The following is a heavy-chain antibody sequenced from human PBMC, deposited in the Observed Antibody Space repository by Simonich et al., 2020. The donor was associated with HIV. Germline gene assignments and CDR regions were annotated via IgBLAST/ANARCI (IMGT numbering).Heavy chain of an antibody. CDR1: GYTFTDYN. CDR2: VNPNSGDA. V-gene: IGHV1-2*06. D-gene: IGHD1-26*01. J-gene: IGHJ3*02. Sequence: QVQLVQSGAEVKKPGASVKVSCKASGYTFTDYNIHWVRQAPGQGLEGMGRVNPNSGDADEPQKFQGRVTMTKDKSITTAYMELRRLRSDDTAFYYCATHGPGSYSSALDIWGQGTMVTVSS. CDR3: ATHGPGSYSSALDI.